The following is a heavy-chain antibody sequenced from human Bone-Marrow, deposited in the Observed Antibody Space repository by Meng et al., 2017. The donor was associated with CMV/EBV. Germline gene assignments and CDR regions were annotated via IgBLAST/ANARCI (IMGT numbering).Heavy chain of an antibody. J-gene: IGHJ4*02. CDR1: GFSVSNNY. CDR3: ARGYWRNGYPN. Sequence: LTCAPSGFSVSNNYMGWVRQAPGKGLEWVSDIYSGGDSYYADSVEGRFTISRDNSNNTLYLQMSRLRPDDTAVYYCARGYWRNGYPNWGQGTLVTVSS. D-gene: IGHD2-15*01. V-gene: IGHV3-66*02. CDR2: IYSGGDS.